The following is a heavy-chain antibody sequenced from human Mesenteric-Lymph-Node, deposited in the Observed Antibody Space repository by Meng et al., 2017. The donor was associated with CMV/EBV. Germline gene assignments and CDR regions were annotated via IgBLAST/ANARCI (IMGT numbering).Heavy chain of an antibody. CDR1: GVSISGNYY. CDR2: VYHIGNP. Sequence: SETLSLTCNVSGVSISGNYYWAWIRQPPGKWLEWIVSVYHIGNPYYHPSFKSRVTISADTSKNQFFLKVSSVTAADTATYYCARPTGSFGDYGYWGQGILVTVSS. J-gene: IGHJ4*02. D-gene: IGHD4-17*01. V-gene: IGHV4-38-2*02. CDR3: ARPTGSFGDYGY.